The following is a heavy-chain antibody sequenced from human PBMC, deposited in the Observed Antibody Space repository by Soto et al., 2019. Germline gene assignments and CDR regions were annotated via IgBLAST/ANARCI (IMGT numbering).Heavy chain of an antibody. D-gene: IGHD3-16*01. CDR3: AKGKACYDYIWGSEYYFDY. J-gene: IGHJ4*02. CDR1: GFTFSSYA. V-gene: IGHV3-23*01. Sequence: EVQLLESGGALVQPGGSLRLSCAASGFTFSSYAMSWVRQAPGKGLEWVSGISGSGGSTSNADSVKGRFTISRDNSKNTLFLQMNSLRAEDTAVYYCAKGKACYDYIWGSEYYFDYWGQGTLVTVSS. CDR2: ISGSGGST.